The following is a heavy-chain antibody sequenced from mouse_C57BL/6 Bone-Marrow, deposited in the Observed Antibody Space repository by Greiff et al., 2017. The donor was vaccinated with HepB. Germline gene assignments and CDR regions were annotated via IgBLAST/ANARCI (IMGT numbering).Heavy chain of an antibody. D-gene: IGHD1-1*01. V-gene: IGHV1-54*01. CDR3: AIYYYGSSSFGYFDV. CDR2: INPGSGGT. Sequence: QVQLQQSGAELVRPGTSVKVSCKASGYAFTNYLIEWVKQRPGQGLEWIGVINPGSGGTNYNEKFKGKATLTADKSSSTAYMQLSSLTSEDSAVYFCAIYYYGSSSFGYFDVWGTGTTVTVAA. J-gene: IGHJ1*03. CDR1: GYAFTNYL.